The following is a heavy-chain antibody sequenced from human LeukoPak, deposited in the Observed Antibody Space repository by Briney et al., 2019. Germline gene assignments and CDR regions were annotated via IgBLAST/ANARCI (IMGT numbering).Heavy chain of an antibody. Sequence: SSETLSLTCTVSGGSISSGDYYWSWVRQAPGKGLEWVSGICGSGGCTYYADSVKGRFTISRDNSKNTVYLQMNSLTADDTAVYYCAKTTVGYSSGRYPGWPADCWGQGTLVTVSS. CDR2: ICGSGGCT. CDR3: AKTTVGYSSGRYPGWPADC. CDR1: GGSISSGDYY. D-gene: IGHD6-19*01. J-gene: IGHJ4*02. V-gene: IGHV3-23*01.